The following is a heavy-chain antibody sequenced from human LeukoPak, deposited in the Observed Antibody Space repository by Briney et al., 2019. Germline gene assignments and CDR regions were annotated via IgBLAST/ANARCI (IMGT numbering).Heavy chain of an antibody. V-gene: IGHV4-59*08. D-gene: IGHD6-19*01. J-gene: IGHJ5*02. Sequence: SETLSLTCTVSGGSISTYYWSWIRQPPEKGLEWIGYIYYSGSTNYNPSLKSRVTISVDTSKNQFSLKLSSVTAADTAVYYCARQGSSGWYRYWFDPWGQGTLVTVSS. CDR2: IYYSGST. CDR3: ARQGSSGWYRYWFDP. CDR1: GGSISTYY.